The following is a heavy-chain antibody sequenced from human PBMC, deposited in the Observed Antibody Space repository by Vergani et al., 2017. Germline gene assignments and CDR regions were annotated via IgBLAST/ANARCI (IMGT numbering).Heavy chain of an antibody. CDR3: ARVSTNGKIDY. V-gene: IGHV3-21*01. J-gene: IGHJ4*02. Sequence: EVQLVESGGGLVKPGGSLRLSCAASGFTFSSYSMNWVRQAPGKGLEWVSSISSSSSYIYYADSVKGRFTISRDNAKNSLYLQMNSPRAEDTAVYYCARVSTNGKIDYWGQGTLVTVSS. CDR1: GFTFSSYS. CDR2: ISSSSSYI. D-gene: IGHD2-8*01.